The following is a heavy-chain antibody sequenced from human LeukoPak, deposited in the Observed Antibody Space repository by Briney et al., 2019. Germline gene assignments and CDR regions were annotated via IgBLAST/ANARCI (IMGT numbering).Heavy chain of an antibody. CDR2: ISGSGGST. J-gene: IGHJ4*02. V-gene: IGHV3-23*01. Sequence: PGGALRLSCAASGFTFSSYAMSWVRQAPGRGGEGVAVISGSGGSTYYADSVKGRFTISRDNSKNTLYLQMNSLRAEDTAVYYCAKFQRQQLLTGVDYWGQGTLVTVSS. CDR1: GFTFSSYA. CDR3: AKFQRQQLLTGVDY. D-gene: IGHD6-13*01.